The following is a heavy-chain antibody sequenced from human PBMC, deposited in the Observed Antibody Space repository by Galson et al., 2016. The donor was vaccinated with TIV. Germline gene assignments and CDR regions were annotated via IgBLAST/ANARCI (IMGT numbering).Heavy chain of an antibody. Sequence: SLRLSCAASGFTFSSYAMTWVRQAPGKGLEWVALISFDGSNKYYADSVKGRFTISRDNFKNTLSLQMNSLSAEDTAVYYCASDTSGYYLTAFDYWGQGTLVTVSA. CDR3: ASDTSGYYLTAFDY. D-gene: IGHD3-22*01. CDR1: GFTFSSYA. CDR2: ISFDGSNK. V-gene: IGHV3-30*03. J-gene: IGHJ4*02.